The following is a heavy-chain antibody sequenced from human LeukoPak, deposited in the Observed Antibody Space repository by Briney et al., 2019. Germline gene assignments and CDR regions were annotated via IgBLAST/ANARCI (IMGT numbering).Heavy chain of an antibody. CDR1: GFTFGNFA. V-gene: IGHV3-23*01. Sequence: GGSLRLSCAASGFTFGNFAMTWVRQAPGKGLEWVSAITGSGGGKYYADSVKGRFVISRDNSENTLDLQMNSLRAEDTAVYYCAKDLQHSNLDWGHGTLVTVSS. CDR2: ITGSGGGK. J-gene: IGHJ4*01. D-gene: IGHD5-18*01. CDR3: AKDLQHSNLD.